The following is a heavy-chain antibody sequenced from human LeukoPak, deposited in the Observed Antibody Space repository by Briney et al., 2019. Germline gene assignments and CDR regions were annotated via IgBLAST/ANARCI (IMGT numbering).Heavy chain of an antibody. J-gene: IGHJ4*02. CDR3: ARRNSVTQGLDN. CDR2: IRNKANSYTT. CDR1: GFTFIDHY. D-gene: IGHD5/OR15-5a*01. V-gene: IGHV3-72*01. Sequence: PGGSLRLSCAASGFTFIDHYMDWVRQAPGKGLEWIGRIRNKANSYTTEYAASVKGRFTVSRDDPKNSLFLQMNSLESEDTAVYYCARRNSVTQGLDNWGQGTLVTVSS.